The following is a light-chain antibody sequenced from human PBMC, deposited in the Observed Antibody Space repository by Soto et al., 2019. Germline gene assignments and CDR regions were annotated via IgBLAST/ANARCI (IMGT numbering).Light chain of an antibody. J-gene: IGKJ4*01. Sequence: EIVLTQSPATLSLSPGERATLSCRASQSVSTYLAWYQQKPGQAPRLLIFDASNRATGIPARFSGSGSGTGFTLTISSLEPEDFAVYYCQHRSNWPALTFGGGTKVEIK. CDR2: DAS. CDR1: QSVSTY. V-gene: IGKV3-11*01. CDR3: QHRSNWPALT.